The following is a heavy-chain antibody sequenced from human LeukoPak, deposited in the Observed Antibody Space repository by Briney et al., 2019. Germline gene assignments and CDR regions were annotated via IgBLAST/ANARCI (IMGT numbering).Heavy chain of an antibody. V-gene: IGHV4-4*09. CDR2: IYTSGST. CDR1: GGSISSYY. D-gene: IGHD4-17*01. Sequence: SETLSLTCTVSGGSISSYYWSWIRQPPGKGLEWIGYIYTSGSTNYNPSLKSRVTISVDTSKNQFSLKLSSVTAADTAVYYCARGIGDYGDYEPFGAFDIWGQGTMVTVSS. CDR3: ARGIGDYGDYEPFGAFDI. J-gene: IGHJ3*02.